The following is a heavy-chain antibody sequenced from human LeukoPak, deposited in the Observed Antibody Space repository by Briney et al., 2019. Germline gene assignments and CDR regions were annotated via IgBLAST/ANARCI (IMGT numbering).Heavy chain of an antibody. Sequence: SETLSLTCTVSGGSISSYYWSWIRQPPGKRLEWIGYIYYSGSTNYNPSLKSRVTISVDTSKNQFSLKLSSVTAADTAVYYCARFQQWSNYYYYYGMDVWGQGTTVTVSS. CDR3: ARFQQWSNYYYYYGMDV. CDR1: GGSISSYY. D-gene: IGHD6-19*01. CDR2: IYYSGST. J-gene: IGHJ6*02. V-gene: IGHV4-59*01.